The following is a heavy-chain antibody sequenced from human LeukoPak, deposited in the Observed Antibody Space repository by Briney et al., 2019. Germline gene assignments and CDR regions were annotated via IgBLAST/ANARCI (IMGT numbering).Heavy chain of an antibody. J-gene: IGHJ3*02. Sequence: ASVKVSCKASGYTFISYGTSWVRQAPGQGREWRGWISAYNGNTNYAQKLQGRVTMTTDTSTSTAYMELRSLRSDDTAVYCAREMTSVTPGAIDIWGQGTMVTVSP. CDR2: ISAYNGNT. CDR1: GYTFISYG. D-gene: IGHD4-17*01. V-gene: IGHV1-18*01. CDR3: AREMTSVTPGAIDI.